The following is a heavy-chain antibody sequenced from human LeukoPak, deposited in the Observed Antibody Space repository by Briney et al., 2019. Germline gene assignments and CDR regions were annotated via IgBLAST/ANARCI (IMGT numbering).Heavy chain of an antibody. Sequence: ESGPTLVKPTQTLTLTCTFSGFSLTTSGVGVGWIRQPPGKALEWLALIHWDDDERYSPSLKSRLTVTKDTSKNQVVLTITNMDPVDTATYYCAHITTVTCADYWGQGTLVTVSS. J-gene: IGHJ4*02. CDR1: GFSLTTSGVG. CDR2: IHWDDDE. D-gene: IGHD4-11*01. V-gene: IGHV2-5*02. CDR3: AHITTVTCADY.